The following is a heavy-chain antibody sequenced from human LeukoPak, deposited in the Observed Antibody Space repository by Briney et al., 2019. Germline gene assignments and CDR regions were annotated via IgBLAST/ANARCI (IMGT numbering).Heavy chain of an antibody. CDR2: SRNKPNGYST. D-gene: IGHD5-24*01. CDR3: ARGLNSFDI. J-gene: IGHJ3*02. CDR1: GFTFSDLY. V-gene: IGHV3-72*01. Sequence: GGSLRLSCAASGFTFSDLYMDWVRQAPGKGLEWVGRSRNKPNGYSTAYAASVKGRFTVSRDESKNSLYLQMNSLKTEDTAVYYCARGLNSFDIWGQGTVVTVSS.